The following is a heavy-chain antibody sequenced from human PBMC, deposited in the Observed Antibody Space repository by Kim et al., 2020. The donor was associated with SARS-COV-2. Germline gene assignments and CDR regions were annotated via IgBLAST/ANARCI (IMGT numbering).Heavy chain of an antibody. CDR2: IYSGGST. V-gene: IGHV3-66*01. CDR1: GFTVSSNY. CDR3: ARVGNYSPLDY. Sequence: GGSLRLSCAASGFTVSSNYMSWVRQAPGKGLEWVSVIYSGGSTYYADSVKGRFTISRDNSKNTLYLQMNSLRAEDTAVYYCARVGNYSPLDYWGQGTLVTVSS. D-gene: IGHD4-4*01. J-gene: IGHJ4*02.